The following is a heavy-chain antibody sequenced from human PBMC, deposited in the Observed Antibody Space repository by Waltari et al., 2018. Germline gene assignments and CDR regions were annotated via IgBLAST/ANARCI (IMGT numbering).Heavy chain of an antibody. D-gene: IGHD3-10*01. Sequence: EVQLVESGGGLIQPGGSLRLSCAASGFTVSSNYMSWVRQAPGKGLEWVSVIYSGGSTYYADSVKGRFTISRDNSKNTLYLQMNSLRAEDTAVYYCARESYYGSGSYLYYYYGMDVLGQGTTVTVSS. CDR1: GFTVSSNY. CDR2: IYSGGST. CDR3: ARESYYGSGSYLYYYYGMDV. V-gene: IGHV3-53*01. J-gene: IGHJ6*02.